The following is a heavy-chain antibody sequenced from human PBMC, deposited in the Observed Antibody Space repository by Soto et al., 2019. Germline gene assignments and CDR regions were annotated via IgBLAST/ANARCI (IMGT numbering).Heavy chain of an antibody. J-gene: IGHJ6*02. CDR3: ARDRRGAQGYSSSWLQPVYYYYGMDV. CDR1: GYTFTSYA. D-gene: IGHD6-13*01. V-gene: IGHV7-4-1*01. CDR2: INTNTGNP. Sequence: QVQLVQSGSELKKPGASVKVSCKASGYTFTSYAMNWVRQAPGQGLEWMGWINTNTGNPTYAQGFTGRFVFSLDTSVSTAYLQICSLKAEDTAVYYCARDRRGAQGYSSSWLQPVYYYYGMDVWGQGTTVTVSS.